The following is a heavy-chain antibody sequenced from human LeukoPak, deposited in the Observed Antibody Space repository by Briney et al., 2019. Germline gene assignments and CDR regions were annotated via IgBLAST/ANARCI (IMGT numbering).Heavy chain of an antibody. CDR3: TTAGERPIRYFDY. CDR1: GYSFSSYD. J-gene: IGHJ4*01. V-gene: IGHV1-8*01. Sequence: ASVKVSCKASGYSFSSYDINWVRQATGQGLEWMGRMNPNSGNAGYAQKFQGGVTMTRNTSINTAYMELSGLISEDTAVYFCTTAGERPIRYFDYWGQGTLVTVSS. CDR2: MNPNSGNA. D-gene: IGHD3-9*01.